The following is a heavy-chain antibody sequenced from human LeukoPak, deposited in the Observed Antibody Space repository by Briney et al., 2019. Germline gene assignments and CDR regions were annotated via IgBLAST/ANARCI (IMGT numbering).Heavy chain of an antibody. Sequence: ASVKVSCKASGYTFTGYYMHWVRQAPGQGLEWVGWINPNSGGTNYAQKFQGRVTMTRDTSISTAYMELSRLSSDDTAVYYCARDARWLQSITYYYYYYMDVWGKGTTVTVSS. CDR2: INPNSGGT. CDR1: GYTFTGYY. CDR3: ARDARWLQSITYYYYYYMDV. J-gene: IGHJ6*03. D-gene: IGHD5-24*01. V-gene: IGHV1-2*02.